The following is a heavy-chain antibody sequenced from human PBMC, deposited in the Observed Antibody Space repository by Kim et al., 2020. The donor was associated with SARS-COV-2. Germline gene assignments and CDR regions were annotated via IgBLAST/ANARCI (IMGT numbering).Heavy chain of an antibody. CDR2: INPNSGGT. CDR1: GYTFTGYY. D-gene: IGHD2-2*01. Sequence: ASVKVSCKASGYTFTGYYMHWVRQAPGQGLEWMGRINPNSGGTNYAQKFQGRVTMTRDTSISTAYMELSRLRSDDTAVYYCARGRGYCSSTSCYDWFDPWGQGTLVTVSS. V-gene: IGHV1-2*06. J-gene: IGHJ5*02. CDR3: ARGRGYCSSTSCYDWFDP.